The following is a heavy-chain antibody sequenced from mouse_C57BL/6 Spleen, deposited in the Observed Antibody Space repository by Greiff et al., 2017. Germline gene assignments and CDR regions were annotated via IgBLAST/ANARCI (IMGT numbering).Heavy chain of an antibody. V-gene: IGHV1-18*01. Sequence: EVQLQESGPELVKPGASVKIPCKASGYTFTDYNMDWVKQSHGKSLEWIGDINPNNGGTIYNQKFKGKATLTVDKSSSTAYMELRSLTSEDTAVYYCARYHYGTHWYFDVWGTGTTVTVSS. CDR2: INPNNGGT. D-gene: IGHD1-1*01. J-gene: IGHJ1*03. CDR3: ARYHYGTHWYFDV. CDR1: GYTFTDYN.